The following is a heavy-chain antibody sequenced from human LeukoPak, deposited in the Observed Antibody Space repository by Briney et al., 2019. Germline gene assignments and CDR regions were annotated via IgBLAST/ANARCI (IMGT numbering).Heavy chain of an antibody. V-gene: IGHV5-51*01. J-gene: IGHJ6*02. CDR2: IYPGDSDT. Sequence: GESPKISCKGSGYSFTSYWIGWVRQMPGRGLEWMGIIYPGDSDTRYSPSFQGQVTISADRSISTAFLQWNSLKASDTAMYYCARLRYSRGYYYYGMDVWGQGTTVTVSS. D-gene: IGHD4-11*01. CDR3: ARLRYSRGYYYYGMDV. CDR1: GYSFTSYW.